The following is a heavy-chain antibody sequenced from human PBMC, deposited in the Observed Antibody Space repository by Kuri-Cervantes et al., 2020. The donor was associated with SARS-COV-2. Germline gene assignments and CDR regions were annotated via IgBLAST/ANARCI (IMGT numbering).Heavy chain of an antibody. CDR1: GFIFSDYY. J-gene: IGHJ4*02. CDR2: IGPSGTTK. CDR3: TTLIDY. V-gene: IGHV3-11*01. Sequence: GESLKISCTASGFIFSDYYMTWIRQAPGKGLEWVSNIGPSGTTKYYADSVKGRFTISRDNSKNTLYLQMHSLKTEDTAVYYCTTLIDYWGQGALVTVSS.